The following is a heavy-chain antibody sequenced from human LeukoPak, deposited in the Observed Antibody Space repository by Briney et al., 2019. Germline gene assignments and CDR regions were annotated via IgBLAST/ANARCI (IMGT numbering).Heavy chain of an antibody. CDR3: AKGGRGGYYYMDV. J-gene: IGHJ6*03. V-gene: IGHV3-30*18. Sequence: GGSLRLSCAASGFTFSDYGMLWVRQAPGKGLEWVTVISYDGSNKYYADSVIGRFTISRDRSKSTLYLQMNSLRAEDTAVYYCAKGGRGGYYYMDVWGKGTTVTVSS. D-gene: IGHD3-10*01. CDR1: GFTFSDYG. CDR2: ISYDGSNK.